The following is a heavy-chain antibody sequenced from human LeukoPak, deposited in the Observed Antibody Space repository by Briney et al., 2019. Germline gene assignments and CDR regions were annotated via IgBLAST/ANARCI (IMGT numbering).Heavy chain of an antibody. CDR1: GFTFSIYA. CDR3: AKDRPNYYGSDGHYYRRDGDY. V-gene: IGHV3-23*01. J-gene: IGHJ4*02. CDR2: ITSRGEST. Sequence: GGSLRLSCAASGFTFSIYAMSWVRQAPGKGLQWVSSITSRGESTWYVGSVKGRFTITRDNSENTLYLQMHSLRAEDTAVYYCAKDRPNYYGSDGHYYRRDGDYWGRGTLVSVSS. D-gene: IGHD3-22*01.